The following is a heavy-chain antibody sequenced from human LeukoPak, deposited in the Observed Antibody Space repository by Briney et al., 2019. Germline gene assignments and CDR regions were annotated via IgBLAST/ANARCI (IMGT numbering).Heavy chain of an antibody. CDR1: GGSFSGYY. D-gene: IGHD6-6*01. CDR3: ARVRIAAPRGRGAFDI. V-gene: IGHV4-34*01. CDR2: INHSGGT. Sequence: SETLSLTCAVYGGSFSGYYWSWIRQPPGKGLEWIGEINHSGGTNYNPSLKSRVTISVDTSKNQFSLKLSSVTAADTAVYYCARVRIAAPRGRGAFDIWGQGTMVTVSS. J-gene: IGHJ3*02.